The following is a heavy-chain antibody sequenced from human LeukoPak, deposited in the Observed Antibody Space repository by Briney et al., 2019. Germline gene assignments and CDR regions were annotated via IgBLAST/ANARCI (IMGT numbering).Heavy chain of an antibody. CDR1: GYTFTGYY. CDR2: FDPEDGET. Sequence: GASVKVSCKASGYTFTGYYMHWVRQAPGKGLEWMGGFDPEDGETIYAQKFQGRVTMTEDTSTDTAYMELSSLRSEDTAVYYCARGAKNYFDYWGQGTLVTVSS. V-gene: IGHV1-24*01. D-gene: IGHD1-26*01. J-gene: IGHJ4*02. CDR3: ARGAKNYFDY.